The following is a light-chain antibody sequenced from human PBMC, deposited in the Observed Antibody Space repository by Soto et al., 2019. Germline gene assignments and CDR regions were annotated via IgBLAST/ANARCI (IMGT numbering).Light chain of an antibody. V-gene: IGLV2-14*01. Sequence: QSALTQPASVSGSPGQSITISCSATSSNVGAYNYVSWYQQHPDKAPKLIIYEVSNRPSGVSTRFSGSKSGDTASLTISRLQAEDESDYYCSSFSGSTTLWVFGGGTKLTVL. J-gene: IGLJ3*02. CDR2: EVS. CDR3: SSFSGSTTLWV. CDR1: SSNVGAYNY.